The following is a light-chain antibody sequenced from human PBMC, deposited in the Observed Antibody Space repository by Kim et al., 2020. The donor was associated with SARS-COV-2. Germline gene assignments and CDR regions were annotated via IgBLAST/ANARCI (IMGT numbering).Light chain of an antibody. CDR1: SGNSSYA. CDR3: QTWGTGIWV. V-gene: IGLV4-69*01. CDR2: LNSDGSH. J-gene: IGLJ1*01. Sequence: SVKHTCTLGSGNSSYAIAWHQQQPEKGPRYLMKLNSDGSHSKGDGIPDRFSGSSSGAERYLTISSLQSEDEADYYCQTWGTGIWVFGTGTKVTVL.